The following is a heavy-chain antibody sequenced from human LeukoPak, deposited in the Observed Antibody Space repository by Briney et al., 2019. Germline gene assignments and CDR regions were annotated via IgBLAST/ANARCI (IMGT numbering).Heavy chain of an antibody. CDR1: GFTFSSYG. CDR2: IRYDGSNK. J-gene: IGHJ4*02. Sequence: GGSLRLSCAASGFTFSSYGMHWVRQAPGEGLEWVAFIRYDGSNKYYADSVKGRFTISRDNSKSTLYLQMSSLRAEDTAVYYCAKDLYDILTGSLTPPGYWGQGTLVTVSS. CDR3: AKDLYDILTGSLTPPGY. D-gene: IGHD3-9*01. V-gene: IGHV3-30*02.